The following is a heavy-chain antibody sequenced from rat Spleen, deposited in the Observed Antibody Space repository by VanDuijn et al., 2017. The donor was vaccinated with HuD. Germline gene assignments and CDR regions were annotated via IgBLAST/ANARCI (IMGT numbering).Heavy chain of an antibody. V-gene: IGHV5-58*01. CDR1: GFTFSSYW. CDR2: INADGGST. CDR3: AKDMDGYIDY. D-gene: IGHD1-9*01. J-gene: IGHJ2*01. Sequence: EVQLVETGGGLAQPGRSLKLSCVASGFTFSSYWMHWIRQAPGKGLEWVSSINADGGSTYYPDSVKGRFTISRDNAKSTLYLQMESLRSEDTATYYCAKDMDGYIDYWGQGIMVTVSS.